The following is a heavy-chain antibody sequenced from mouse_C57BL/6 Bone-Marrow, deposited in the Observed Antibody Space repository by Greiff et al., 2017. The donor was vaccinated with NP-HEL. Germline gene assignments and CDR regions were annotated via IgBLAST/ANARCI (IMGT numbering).Heavy chain of an antibody. Sequence: EVKLEESGGGLVQPGGSMKLSCVASGFTFSNYWMNWVRQSPEKGLEWVAQIRLKSDNYATHYAESVKGRFTISRDDSKSSVYLQMNNLRAEDTGIYYCTGILRRGLDYWGQGTTLTVSS. CDR3: TGILRRGLDY. D-gene: IGHD1-2*01. CDR2: IRLKSDNYAT. V-gene: IGHV6-3*01. CDR1: GFTFSNYW. J-gene: IGHJ2*01.